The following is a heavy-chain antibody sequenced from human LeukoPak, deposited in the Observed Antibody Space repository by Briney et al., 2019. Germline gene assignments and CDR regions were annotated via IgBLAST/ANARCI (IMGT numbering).Heavy chain of an antibody. CDR3: ARDKKPVTMVRGVFPWGPEY. CDR1: GYTFTGYY. D-gene: IGHD3-10*01. CDR2: INPNSGGT. Sequence: GASVTVSCKASGYTFTGYYMHWVRQAPGQGLEWMGWINPNSGGTNYAQKFQGRVTMTRDTSISTAYMELSRLRSDDTAVYYCARDKKPVTMVRGVFPWGPEYWGQGTLVTVSS. V-gene: IGHV1-2*02. J-gene: IGHJ4*02.